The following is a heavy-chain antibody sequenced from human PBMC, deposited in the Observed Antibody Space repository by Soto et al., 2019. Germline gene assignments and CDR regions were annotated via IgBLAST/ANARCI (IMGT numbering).Heavy chain of an antibody. D-gene: IGHD6-19*01. V-gene: IGHV3-11*05. CDR2: ISSTSSYT. J-gene: IGHJ6*02. CDR1: GFTFSDYY. Sequence: QVQLVESGGGLVKPGWSLRLSCAASGFTFSDYYMSWIRQTPGKGLEWVSYISSTSSYTNYADSVRGRFTISRDNAKNSLYLQMNSLRAEDTAVYYCARDRSGWTVLMDVWGQGTTVTVSS. CDR3: ARDRSGWTVLMDV.